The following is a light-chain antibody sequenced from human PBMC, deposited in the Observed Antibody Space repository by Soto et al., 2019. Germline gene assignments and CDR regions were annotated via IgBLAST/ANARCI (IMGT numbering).Light chain of an antibody. CDR1: QSVNIN. J-gene: IGKJ1*01. Sequence: EIVMTQSRATLSVSPGERATLSCRASQSVNINLAWYQQKPGQAPRLLIYGASTRATGIPARFSGSGSGTEFTLTISSLQSEDFAFYYCQQYNNWPWTFGQGTKVEIK. CDR3: QQYNNWPWT. CDR2: GAS. V-gene: IGKV3-15*01.